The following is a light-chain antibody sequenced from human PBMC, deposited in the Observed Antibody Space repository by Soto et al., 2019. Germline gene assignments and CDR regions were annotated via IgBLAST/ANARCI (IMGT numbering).Light chain of an antibody. CDR1: QSVSSYS. V-gene: IGKV3D-20*02. Sequence: EIVLTQSPGTLSLSPGERATLSCRASQSVSSYSLAWXLKXXXXXXXXXXXXXXSRAAGIPDRFRGSGSGTDFTLTITRLEPEDFAFYYCHQRQRWPRTFGQGTKVDIK. J-gene: IGKJ1*01. CDR2: XXX. CDR3: HQRQRWPRT.